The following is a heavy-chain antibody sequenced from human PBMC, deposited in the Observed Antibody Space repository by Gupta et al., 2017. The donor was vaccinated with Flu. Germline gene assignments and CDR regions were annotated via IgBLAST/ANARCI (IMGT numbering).Heavy chain of an antibody. CDR1: AVALSNYG. V-gene: IGHV3-30*18. Sequence: QVQWVESGGGVVRPGRSLRLSCAASAVALSNYGIHWVRRAPDKGLEWVALTSYHGGNNYYADSAKGRFTISRDNPKDTLYLQMNSLRVEDTAIYYCAKESQPGSVLLASASNWYFDLWGRGTLVTVSS. CDR2: TSYHGGNN. J-gene: IGHJ2*01. D-gene: IGHD2-15*01. CDR3: AKESQPGSVLLASASNWYFDL.